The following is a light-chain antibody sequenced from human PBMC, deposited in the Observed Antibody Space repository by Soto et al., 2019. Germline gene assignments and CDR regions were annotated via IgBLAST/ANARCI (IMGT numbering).Light chain of an antibody. V-gene: IGKV4-1*01. Sequence: SPLSCWSSQAIFRDSSGRNLLARYQQKPGQPPKLLIYWASTRESGVPDRFSGSGSGTDFTLTISSLQAEDVAVYYCQQFYTPPLFTFGQGTKLEI. CDR3: QQFYTPPLFT. J-gene: IGKJ2*01. CDR2: WAS. CDR1: QAIFRDSSGRNL.